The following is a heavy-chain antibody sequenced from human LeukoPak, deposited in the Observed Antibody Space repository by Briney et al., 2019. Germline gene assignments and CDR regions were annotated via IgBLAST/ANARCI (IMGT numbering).Heavy chain of an antibody. Sequence: AGGSLRLSCAASGFTFSSYSMNWVRQAPGKGLEWVSYISSSSSTIYYADSVKSRFTISRDNAKNSLYLQMNSLRTEDTAVYYCARGTAGGSDAFDIWGQGTMVTVSS. D-gene: IGHD3-10*01. J-gene: IGHJ3*02. CDR2: ISSSSSTI. CDR1: GFTFSSYS. V-gene: IGHV3-48*04. CDR3: ARGTAGGSDAFDI.